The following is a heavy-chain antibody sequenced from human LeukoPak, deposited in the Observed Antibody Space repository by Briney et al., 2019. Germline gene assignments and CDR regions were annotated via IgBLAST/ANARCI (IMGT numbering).Heavy chain of an antibody. CDR3: AKEPLDY. V-gene: IGHV3-48*01. J-gene: IGHJ4*02. CDR1: GFTFSTYS. Sequence: GGSLRLSCVASGFTFSTYSMNWVRQAPGKGLEWVSYISISSSTIYYADSVKGRFTISRDNAKNSLYLHMNSLRAEDTAVYYCAKEPLDYWGQGTLVIVSS. CDR2: ISISSSTI. D-gene: IGHD1-14*01.